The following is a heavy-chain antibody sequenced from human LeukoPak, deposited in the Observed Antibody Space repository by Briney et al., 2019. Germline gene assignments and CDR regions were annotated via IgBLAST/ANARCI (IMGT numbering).Heavy chain of an antibody. D-gene: IGHD3-3*01. J-gene: IGHJ4*02. Sequence: TGGSLRLSCVASGFTVTSYYMTWVRQAPGKGLVWISRINTDGSTTSYADSVKGRFTISRDNAKNTVYLQMNSLRDEDTAVYYCARENYNFWSDYYIAPFDYWGQGTLVTVSS. CDR2: INTDGSTT. CDR3: ARENYNFWSDYYIAPFDY. V-gene: IGHV3-74*01. CDR1: GFTVTSYY.